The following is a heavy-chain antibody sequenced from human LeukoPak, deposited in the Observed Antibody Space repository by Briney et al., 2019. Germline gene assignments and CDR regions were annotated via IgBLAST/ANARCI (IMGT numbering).Heavy chain of an antibody. J-gene: IGHJ4*02. Sequence: PSETLSLTCTVSGGSLSSYYWSWIRQPPGKGLEWIGYIYYSGSTNYNPSLKSRVTISVDTSKNQFSLKLSSVTAADTAVYYCAREDSRGFDYWGQGTLVTVSS. CDR3: AREDSRGFDY. D-gene: IGHD6-13*01. CDR2: IYYSGST. CDR1: GGSLSSYY. V-gene: IGHV4-59*01.